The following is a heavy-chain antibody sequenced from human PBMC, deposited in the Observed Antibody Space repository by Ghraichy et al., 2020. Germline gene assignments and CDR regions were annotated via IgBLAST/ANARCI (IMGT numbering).Heavy chain of an antibody. CDR2: IYYSGST. CDR3: ASQLRFLGGFDP. Sequence: SETLSLTCTVSGGSISSSSYYWGWIRQPPGKGLEWIGSIYYSGSTYYNPSLKSRVTISVDTSKNQFSLKLSSVTAADTAVYYCASQLRFLGGFDPWGQGTLVTVSS. D-gene: IGHD3-3*01. J-gene: IGHJ5*02. CDR1: GGSISSSSYY. V-gene: IGHV4-39*01.